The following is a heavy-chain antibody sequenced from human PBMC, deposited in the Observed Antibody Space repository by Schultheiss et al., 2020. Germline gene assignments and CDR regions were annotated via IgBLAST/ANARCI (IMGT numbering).Heavy chain of an antibody. J-gene: IGHJ4*02. Sequence: SETLSLTCTVSGGSVNSENYYWTWIRQSPGKGLEWIAYIYYSGSTNYNPSLKSRVTISADTSKNQFSLKLSSVTAADTAVYYCARGYSSGWYPDYWGQGTLVTVSS. CDR3: ARGYSSGWYPDY. CDR2: IYYSGST. CDR1: GGSVNSENYY. D-gene: IGHD6-19*01. V-gene: IGHV4-61*01.